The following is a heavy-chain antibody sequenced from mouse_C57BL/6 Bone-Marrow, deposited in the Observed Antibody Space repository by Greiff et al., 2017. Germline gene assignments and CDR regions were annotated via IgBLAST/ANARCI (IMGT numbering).Heavy chain of an antibody. CDR1: GFTFNTYA. J-gene: IGHJ4*01. D-gene: IGHD2-4*01. CDR2: LRSKSSNYAT. CDR3: VIECDYAYAMDY. Sequence: EVKLMESGGGLVQPKGSLKLSCAASGFTFNTYAMNWVSQAPGKGVEWVARLRSKSSNYATYYAYSVKDRFTISRDDSQSMLYLHMNNLKTEDTAMYYFVIECDYAYAMDYWGQGTSVTVSS. V-gene: IGHV10-3*01.